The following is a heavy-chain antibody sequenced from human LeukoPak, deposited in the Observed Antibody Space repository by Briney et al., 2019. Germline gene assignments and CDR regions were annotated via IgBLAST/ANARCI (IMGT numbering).Heavy chain of an antibody. V-gene: IGHV1-46*01. J-gene: IGHJ4*02. D-gene: IGHD3-9*01. CDR1: GYTFTSYY. CDR2: INPSGGST. CDR3: AREDSWLLDY. Sequence: GASVKVSCKASGYTFTSYYMHWVRQAPGQGLEWMGIINPSGGSTSYAQKFQGRVTMTRDTSASTVYMELSSLISEDTAVYYCAREDSWLLDYWGQGTLVTVSS.